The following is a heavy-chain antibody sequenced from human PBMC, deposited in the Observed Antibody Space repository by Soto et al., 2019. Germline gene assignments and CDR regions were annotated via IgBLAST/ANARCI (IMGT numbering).Heavy chain of an antibody. Sequence: TGGSLRLSCAASEFTFSNYAMSWVRQAPGKGLEWVSAISYGGGTTYYADSVKGRFTISRDNSKNTLYLQMNSLRAGDTAVYYCAKNPGYYYDSTGYHFDYWGQGTLVTVSS. CDR1: EFTFSNYA. J-gene: IGHJ4*02. CDR3: AKNPGYYYDSTGYHFDY. CDR2: ISYGGGTT. D-gene: IGHD3-22*01. V-gene: IGHV3-23*01.